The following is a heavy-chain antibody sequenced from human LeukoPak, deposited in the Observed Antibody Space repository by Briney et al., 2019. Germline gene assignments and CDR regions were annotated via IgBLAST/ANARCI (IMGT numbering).Heavy chain of an antibody. D-gene: IGHD3-22*01. CDR1: DYTFTNYG. CDR3: ARDESPNNYDSSPFDP. J-gene: IGHJ5*02. Sequence: GASVKVSCKASDYTFTNYGISWVRQAPGQGLEWMGWINPNSGGTNYAQKFQGRVTMTRDTSISTAYMELSRLRSDDTAVYYCARDESPNNYDSSPFDPWGQGTLVTVSS. CDR2: INPNSGGT. V-gene: IGHV1-2*02.